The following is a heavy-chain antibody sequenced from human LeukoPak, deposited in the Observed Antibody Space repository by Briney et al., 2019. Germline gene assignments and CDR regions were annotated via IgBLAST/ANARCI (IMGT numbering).Heavy chain of an antibody. CDR2: ISAYNGNT. V-gene: IGHV1-18*01. Sequence: ASVKVSCKASGYTFTSYGISWVRQAPGQGLEWMGRISAYNGNTNYAQKLQGRVTMNTDTSTSTAYMELRSLRSDDTAVYYCARESYVLMVYAIREDYYYYYMDVWGKGTTVTVSS. CDR3: ARESYVLMVYAIREDYYYYYMDV. CDR1: GYTFTSYG. J-gene: IGHJ6*03. D-gene: IGHD2-8*01.